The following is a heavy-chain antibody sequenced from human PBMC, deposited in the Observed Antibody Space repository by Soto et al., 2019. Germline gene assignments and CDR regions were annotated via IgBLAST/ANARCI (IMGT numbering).Heavy chain of an antibody. Sequence: GESLKISCKGSGYSFTSYWIGWVRQMPVKGLEWMGIIYPGDSDTRYSPSFQGQVTISADKSISTAYLQWSSLKASDTAMYYCARRPGPYYDFGSGPSPMDVWGQGTTVTVSS. J-gene: IGHJ6*02. CDR2: IYPGDSDT. V-gene: IGHV5-51*01. CDR3: ARRPGPYYDFGSGPSPMDV. D-gene: IGHD3-3*01. CDR1: GYSFTSYW.